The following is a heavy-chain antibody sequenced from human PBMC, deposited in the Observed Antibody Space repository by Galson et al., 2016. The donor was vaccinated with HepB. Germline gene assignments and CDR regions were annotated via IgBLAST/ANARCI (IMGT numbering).Heavy chain of an antibody. CDR3: ARGMARATNF. D-gene: IGHD1/OR15-1a*01. V-gene: IGHV3-11*05. J-gene: IGHJ4*02. CDR1: GFPFSDYD. CDR2: ISTSDDYS. Sequence: SLRLSCAGFGFPFSDYDMGWIRQAPGKGLEWVAYISTSDDYSAYADSVKGRFTISRDNANNSVSLQMNSLGVDDRGIYYCARGMARATNFWGQGTPVIVSS.